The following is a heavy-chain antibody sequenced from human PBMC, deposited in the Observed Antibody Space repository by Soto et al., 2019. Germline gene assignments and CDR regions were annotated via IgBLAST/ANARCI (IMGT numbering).Heavy chain of an antibody. D-gene: IGHD1-26*01. V-gene: IGHV4-4*07. J-gene: IGHJ1*01. CDR3: AVETVGGSSGDC. CDR1: GGSISDYSSSHY. CDR2: VSTSGHP. Sequence: SETLSLTCTVSGGSISDYSSSHYWSWIRHPAGKGLEWVGRVSTSGHPTYSPSLKSRVTMSLDTSKNQFSLTVNSVTAADTAMYYCAVETVGGSSGDCWGQGTLVTVSS.